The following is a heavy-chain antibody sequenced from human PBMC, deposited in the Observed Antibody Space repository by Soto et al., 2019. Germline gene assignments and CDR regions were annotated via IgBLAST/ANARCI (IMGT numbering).Heavy chain of an antibody. CDR3: AGASPVGIRYWYFDL. V-gene: IGHV6-1*01. J-gene: IGHJ2*01. CDR2: TYYRTKWFS. Sequence: QVQLQQSGPGLVKPSQTLSLTCAISGDSVSSNSATWNWIRQSPSRGLEWLGRTYYRTKWFSDYEVSVKSRTIINPDTPMNQSSLQLNSVTPDDTAVYYCAGASPVGIRYWYFDLWGRGTLVTVSS. D-gene: IGHD1-26*01. CDR1: GDSVSSNSAT.